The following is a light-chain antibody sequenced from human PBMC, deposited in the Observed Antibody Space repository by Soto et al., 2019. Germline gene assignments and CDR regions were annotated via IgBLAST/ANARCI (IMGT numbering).Light chain of an antibody. CDR1: QTIGSW. J-gene: IGKJ5*01. V-gene: IGKV1D-12*01. Sequence: DIQITQSPSTLSASVVDRVNVTCRASQTIGSWLAWYQQKPGRAPKLLIYAASSLQSGVPSRFSGSGSGTHFTLTISSLQPEDFATYYCQKANAFPLTCGKGTRREIK. CDR2: AAS. CDR3: QKANAFPLT.